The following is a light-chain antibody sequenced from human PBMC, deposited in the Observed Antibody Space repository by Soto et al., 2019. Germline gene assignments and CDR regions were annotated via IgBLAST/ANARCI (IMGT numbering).Light chain of an antibody. CDR3: QQRSNWPPEVT. J-gene: IGKJ3*01. CDR2: DAS. Sequence: EIVLTQSPATLSLSPGERATLSCRASQSVSSYLAWYQQKPGQAPRLLIYDASNRATGIPARFSGSGSGTDFTLTISSLEPEDFAVYYCQQRSNWPPEVTFGPGT. CDR1: QSVSSY. V-gene: IGKV3-11*01.